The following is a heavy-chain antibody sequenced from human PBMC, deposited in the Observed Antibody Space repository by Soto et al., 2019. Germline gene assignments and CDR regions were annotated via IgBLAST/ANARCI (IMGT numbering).Heavy chain of an antibody. CDR1: GGSISSGGYY. D-gene: IGHD1-1*01. CDR2: IYYSGST. CDR3: AKDRPRRTSGYFFDY. J-gene: IGHJ4*02. Sequence: PSETLSLTCTVSGGSISSGGYYWSWIRQHPGKGLEWIGYIYYSGSTYYNPSLKSRVTISVDTSKNTVSLHMNSLRAEDTALYYCAKDRPRRTSGYFFDYWGQGTPVTVSS. V-gene: IGHV4-31*03.